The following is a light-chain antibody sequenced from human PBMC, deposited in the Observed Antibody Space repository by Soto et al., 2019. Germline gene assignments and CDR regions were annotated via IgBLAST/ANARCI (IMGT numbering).Light chain of an antibody. CDR3: QMYNNWLGT. CDR2: GAS. Sequence: EIVMTQSPATLSVSPCERATLSCRAGQNIHTNLAWYQQKPGQAPRLLFYGASTGATGLPARFSGSGSGTEFTLTINSLQAEDFAVYYCQMYNNWLGTFGGGTKVDIK. J-gene: IGKJ4*01. CDR1: QNIHTN. V-gene: IGKV3-15*01.